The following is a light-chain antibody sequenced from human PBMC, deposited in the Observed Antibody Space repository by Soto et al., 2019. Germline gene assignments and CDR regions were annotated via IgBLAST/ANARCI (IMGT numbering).Light chain of an antibody. J-gene: IGKJ1*01. V-gene: IGKV3-11*01. CDR3: HQRSNWPGT. CDR1: QSVRNF. CDR2: DAS. Sequence: EIVLTQSPATLSLSPGERATLSCRASQSVRNFFAWYQQKPGQAPRLLIFDASNRATGIPARFSGSGSGTDFTLTISSLEPEDFAVYYCHQRSNWPGTFGQGTKVDIK.